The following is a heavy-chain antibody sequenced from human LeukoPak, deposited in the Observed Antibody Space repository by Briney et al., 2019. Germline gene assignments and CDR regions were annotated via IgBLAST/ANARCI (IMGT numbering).Heavy chain of an antibody. V-gene: IGHV3-23*01. J-gene: IGHJ4*02. CDR2: ISGSGGST. Sequence: GGSLRLSCAASGFTFSSYAMSWVRQAPGKGLEWVSAISGSGGSTYYADSVKGRFTISRDNAKNSLYLQMNSLRDEDTAVYYCARASATWIQLWAFDYWGQGTLVTVSS. D-gene: IGHD5-18*01. CDR3: ARASATWIQLWAFDY. CDR1: GFTFSSYA.